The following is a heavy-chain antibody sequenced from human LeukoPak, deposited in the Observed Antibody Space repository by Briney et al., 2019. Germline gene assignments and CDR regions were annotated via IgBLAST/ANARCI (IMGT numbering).Heavy chain of an antibody. CDR3: ARGHYSGIFDS. V-gene: IGHV4-4*02. D-gene: IGHD3-10*01. J-gene: IGHJ4*02. CDR2: VVLSGGT. CDR1: GDSIRSSQW. Sequence: SETLSLTCSVSGDSIRSSQWWSWVRQPPGKGLEWIGEVVLSGGTNYNPSFKSRVTISADQAQNQFSLNLRFVTDADAAVYYCARGHYSGIFDSWGQGTLVTVSS.